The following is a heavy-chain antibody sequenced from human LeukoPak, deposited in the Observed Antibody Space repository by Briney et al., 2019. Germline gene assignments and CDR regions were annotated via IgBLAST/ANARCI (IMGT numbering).Heavy chain of an antibody. J-gene: IGHJ6*03. V-gene: IGHV4-38-2*01. CDR1: GYSISNGYY. CDR2: LYHSDSA. CDR3: ARQHDSYYHYYIDV. Sequence: ASETLSLTCAVSGYSISNGYYWVWIRQPPGRGLEWIGSLYHSDSAYYNTSLRSRVSMSVDTSKNQFSLTLNFVTAGDTAVYYCARQHDSYYHYYIDVWGSGTTVTVSS.